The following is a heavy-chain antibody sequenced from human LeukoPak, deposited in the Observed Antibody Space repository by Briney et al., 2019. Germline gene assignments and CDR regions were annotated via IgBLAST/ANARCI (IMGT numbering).Heavy chain of an antibody. V-gene: IGHV3-23*01. Sequence: PGGSLRLSCAASGFTFSSYAMSWVRQAPGKGLEWVSAISGSGGSTYYADSVKGRFTISRDNSKNTLYLQMNSLRAEDTAVYYCARDRRFNYYDSSGYYSWFDPWGQGTLVTVSS. CDR3: ARDRRFNYYDSSGYYSWFDP. J-gene: IGHJ5*02. D-gene: IGHD3-22*01. CDR1: GFTFSSYA. CDR2: ISGSGGST.